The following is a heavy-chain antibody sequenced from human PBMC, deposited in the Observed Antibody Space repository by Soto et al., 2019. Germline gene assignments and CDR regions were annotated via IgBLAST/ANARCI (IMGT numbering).Heavy chain of an antibody. Sequence: SETLSLTCAVYGGSFSGYYWTWIRQPPVTGLEFIGEINHILSTNYSPSLKSRFTISVYTSKSQFSLKLTSVTAEDTAVYYSARVPDYWGQGILVTVSS. J-gene: IGHJ4*02. CDR3: ARVPDY. V-gene: IGHV4-34*01. CDR1: GGSFSGYY. D-gene: IGHD2-2*01. CDR2: INHILST.